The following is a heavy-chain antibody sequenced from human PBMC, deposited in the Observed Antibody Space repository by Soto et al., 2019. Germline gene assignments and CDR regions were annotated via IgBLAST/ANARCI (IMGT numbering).Heavy chain of an antibody. J-gene: IGHJ6*02. CDR3: ARDRTVAGTYYYYYGMDV. D-gene: IGHD6-19*01. V-gene: IGHV4-34*01. CDR1: GVSFTGYY. CDR2: INHSGST. Sequence: PSETLSLTCAVHGVSFTGYYWSWNLQPPGKGLEWIGEINHSGSTNYNPSLKSRVTISVDTSKNQFSLKLSSVTAADTAVYYCARDRTVAGTYYYYYGMDVWGQGTTVT.